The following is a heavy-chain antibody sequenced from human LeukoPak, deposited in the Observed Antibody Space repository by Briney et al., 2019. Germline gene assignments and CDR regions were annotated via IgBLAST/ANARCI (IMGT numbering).Heavy chain of an antibody. D-gene: IGHD3-16*01. Sequence: GGSLRLSCSVSGFTFSSYAMHWVRQAPGKGLEYVSVISSNGGSTYYADSVKGRFTISRDNSKKTLYLQISSLRAEDTAVYYCVKDYRSWGRDYWGQGTLVTVSS. V-gene: IGHV3-64D*09. J-gene: IGHJ4*02. CDR3: VKDYRSWGRDY. CDR2: ISSNGGST. CDR1: GFTFSSYA.